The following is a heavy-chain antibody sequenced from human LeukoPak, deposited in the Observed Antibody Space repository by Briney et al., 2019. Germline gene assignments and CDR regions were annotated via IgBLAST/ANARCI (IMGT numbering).Heavy chain of an antibody. CDR2: IRPSSDNT. V-gene: IGHV3-23*01. Sequence: GGSLRLSCAASGFTFSSYSMIWVRQAPGRWREWVSSIRPSSDNTYYGDSVKGRFTISRDNSKNTVYLQMKNMRVDDTAVYYCARVAGWHWFDPWGQGTLVTVSS. J-gene: IGHJ5*02. CDR1: GFTFSSYS. CDR3: ARVAGWHWFDP. D-gene: IGHD6-19*01.